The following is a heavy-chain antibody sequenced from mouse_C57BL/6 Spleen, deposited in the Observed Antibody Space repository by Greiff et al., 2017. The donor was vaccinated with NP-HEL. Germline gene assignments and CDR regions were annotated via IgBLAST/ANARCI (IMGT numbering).Heavy chain of an antibody. CDR2: IWSGGST. D-gene: IGHD1-1*01. CDR1: GFSLTSYG. Sequence: QVQLQQSGPGLVQPSQSLSITCTVSGFSLTSYGVHWVRQSPGKGLEWLGVIWSGGSTDYNAAFISRLSICKVHSYSKVVYKMNSLQADDTAIYYCARNSYYYVSSICAMDYWGQGTSVTVSS. V-gene: IGHV2-2*01. CDR3: ARNSYYYVSSICAMDY. J-gene: IGHJ4*01.